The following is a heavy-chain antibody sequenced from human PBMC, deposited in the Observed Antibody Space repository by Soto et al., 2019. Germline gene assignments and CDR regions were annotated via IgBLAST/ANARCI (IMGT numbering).Heavy chain of an antibody. J-gene: IGHJ4*02. CDR2: ISYDGSNE. Sequence: QVQLVESGGGVVQPGRSLRLSCAASGFTFSSYGMHWVRQAPGKGLEWVAVISYDGSNEYYADSVKGRFTISRDNSKNTLYLQMNSLRAEDTAVYYCAKIPRYYGSGKYLDTGHDFDYWGQGTLVTVSS. V-gene: IGHV3-30*18. CDR1: GFTFSSYG. D-gene: IGHD3-10*01. CDR3: AKIPRYYGSGKYLDTGHDFDY.